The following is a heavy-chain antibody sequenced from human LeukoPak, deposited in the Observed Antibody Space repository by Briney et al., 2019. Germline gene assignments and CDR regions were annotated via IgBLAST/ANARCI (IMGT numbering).Heavy chain of an antibody. J-gene: IGHJ4*02. D-gene: IGHD3-10*01. CDR2: ISWNSGSI. CDR1: GFIFDDYA. Sequence: PGRSLRLSCAASGFIFDDYAMHWVRQAPGKGLEWVSGISWNSGSIGYADSVKGRFTISRDNAKNSLYLQMNSLRAEDTALYYCAKDYGSGIYYTAFDYWGQGTLVTVSS. CDR3: AKDYGSGIYYTAFDY. V-gene: IGHV3-9*01.